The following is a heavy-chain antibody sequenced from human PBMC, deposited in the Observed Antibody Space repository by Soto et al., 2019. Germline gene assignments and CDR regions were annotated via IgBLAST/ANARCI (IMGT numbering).Heavy chain of an antibody. D-gene: IGHD6-13*01. CDR3: ARDFDIATAGTGNYFNY. CDR2: IIPLFGTA. Sequence: ASVKVSCKASGGTFSSYAISWVRQAPGQGLEWMGGIIPLFGTANYAQKFQGRVTITADESTSTAYMELSSLRSEDTAVYYRARDFDIATAGTGNYFNYCGQGTLVTVSS. V-gene: IGHV1-69*13. CDR1: GGTFSSYA. J-gene: IGHJ4*02.